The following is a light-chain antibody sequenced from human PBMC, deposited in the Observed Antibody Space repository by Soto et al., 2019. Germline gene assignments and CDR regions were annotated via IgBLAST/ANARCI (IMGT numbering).Light chain of an antibody. V-gene: IGLV4-69*01. CDR1: SGHSSYA. J-gene: IGLJ2*01. CDR2: LNNDGSH. Sequence: QLVLTQSPSASASLGASVKLTCTLSSGHSSYAFAWHQKQPGKGPRYLMDLNNDGSHTKGDGIPDRFSGSSSGADRFLIISSLQSEDEADYYCQTWGTGFQFFGGGTKLTVL. CDR3: QTWGTGFQF.